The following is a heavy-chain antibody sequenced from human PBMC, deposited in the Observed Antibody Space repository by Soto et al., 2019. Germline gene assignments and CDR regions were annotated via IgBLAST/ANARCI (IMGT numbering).Heavy chain of an antibody. CDR3: ARVSWREKYGMDV. Sequence: GGSLRLSCAASGFPFSDSYMSWIRQAPGKGLEWISYITISGNTVYYADSLKGRFTISRDNAKNSLYLQMNRLRAEDTAVYYCARVSWREKYGMDVWGQGTTVTVSS. J-gene: IGHJ6*02. CDR1: GFPFSDSY. CDR2: ITISGNTV. V-gene: IGHV3-11*01.